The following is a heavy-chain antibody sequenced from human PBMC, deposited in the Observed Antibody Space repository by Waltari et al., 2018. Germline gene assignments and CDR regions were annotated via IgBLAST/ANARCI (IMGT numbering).Heavy chain of an antibody. CDR1: GFTFSSYG. Sequence: QVQLVESGGGVVQPGRSLRLSCAASGFTFSSYGMHWVRQAPGKGREWVAVIWLDGSNKDYADSVKGRFTISRDNSKNTLYLQMNSLRAEDTAMYYCAKGDPGDYWGQGTLVTVSS. CDR3: AKGDPGDY. J-gene: IGHJ4*02. D-gene: IGHD3-10*01. V-gene: IGHV3-30*18. CDR2: IWLDGSNK.